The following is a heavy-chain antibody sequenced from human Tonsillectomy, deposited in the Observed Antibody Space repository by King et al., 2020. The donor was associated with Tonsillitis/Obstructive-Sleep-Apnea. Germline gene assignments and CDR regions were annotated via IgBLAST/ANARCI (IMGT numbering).Heavy chain of an antibody. CDR3: ASNWGSPSNFEY. CDR1: GYTFTGYY. V-gene: IGHV1-2*02. Sequence: GQLVQSGAEVKKPGASVKVSCRASGYTFTGYYIHWVRQAPGQGLEWMGWINPNTGGTNYAQKFQGRVTLTRDTSISTAYMELSRLRSDDTAVYYCASNWGSPSNFEYWGQGTLFTVSS. D-gene: IGHD7-27*01. J-gene: IGHJ4*02. CDR2: INPNTGGT.